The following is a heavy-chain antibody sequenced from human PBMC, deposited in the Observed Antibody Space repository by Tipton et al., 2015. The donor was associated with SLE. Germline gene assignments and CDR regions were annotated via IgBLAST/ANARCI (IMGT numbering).Heavy chain of an antibody. CDR2: IYYSGYT. CDR3: ARVVYSFSDAFDI. Sequence: TLSLTCTVSGGSISSGNYYWNWIRQHPGKGLEWIGYIYYSGYTYYNPSLKSRVSISLDTSKNQFSLKLTSVTAADTAVYYCARVVYSFSDAFDIWGQGTLVTVSS. J-gene: IGHJ3*02. D-gene: IGHD6-13*01. V-gene: IGHV4-31*03. CDR1: GGSISSGNYY.